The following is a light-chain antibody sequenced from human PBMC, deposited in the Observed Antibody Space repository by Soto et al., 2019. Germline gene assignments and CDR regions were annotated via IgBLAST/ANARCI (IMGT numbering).Light chain of an antibody. CDR3: QHHNNWPPFT. V-gene: IGKV3-15*01. CDR2: GAS. CDR1: QSVSNR. Sequence: EIVMTQSPATLSVSPGETVTLSCRASQSVSNRLAWYQQRPGQAPRLLIYGASTRATGIPARFSGSGAGTEFTLTISSLQSEDFAVYYCQHHNNWPPFTFGPGTKVDIK. J-gene: IGKJ3*01.